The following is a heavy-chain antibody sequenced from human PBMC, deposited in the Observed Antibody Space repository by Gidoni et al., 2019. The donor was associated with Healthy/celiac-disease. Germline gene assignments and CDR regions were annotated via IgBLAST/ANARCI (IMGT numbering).Heavy chain of an antibody. J-gene: IGHJ4*02. V-gene: IGHV4-39*06. CDR2: IYSSGST. CDR3: ARVEYYDYVWGSYRPSGYFDY. CDR1: GCSIRRSSYY. Sequence: LQLQESCPALVKPSATLSLTCPVSGCSIRRSSYYWCWIRQPPGKGLEWIGSIYSSGSTYYNPYIKRRVTISVDTYKNQFALKLSSVTAAETAVYYCARVEYYDYVWGSYRPSGYFDYWGQGTLVTVSS. D-gene: IGHD3-16*02.